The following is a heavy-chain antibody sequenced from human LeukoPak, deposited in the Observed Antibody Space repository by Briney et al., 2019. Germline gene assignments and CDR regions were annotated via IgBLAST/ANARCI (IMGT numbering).Heavy chain of an antibody. J-gene: IGHJ5*02. V-gene: IGHV4-34*01. D-gene: IGHD4-11*01. CDR2: INHSGST. CDR3: ARHGPAVGYSNYDWFDP. CDR1: GVSFSGYY. Sequence: PSETLSLTCAVYGVSFSGYYWSWIRQPPGKGLEWIGEINHSGSTNYNPSLKSRVTISVDTSKNQFSLKLSSVTAADTAVYYCARHGPAVGYSNYDWFDPWGQGTLVTVSP.